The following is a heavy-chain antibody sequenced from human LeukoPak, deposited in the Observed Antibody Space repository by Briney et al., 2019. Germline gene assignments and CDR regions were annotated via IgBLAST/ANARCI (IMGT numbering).Heavy chain of an antibody. V-gene: IGHV3-74*01. CDR3: ARGPNSNWSGLDF. CDR2: ISPTGSTT. Sequence: GGALRLSCTASGFSFSGHWMHWARQLPGKGMVWVSRISPTGSTTSYADSVKGRFTVSRDNAKNTLYLQVNNLRAEDTAVYYCARGPNSNWSGLDFWGQGTLLTVSS. D-gene: IGHD6-6*01. J-gene: IGHJ4*02. CDR1: GFSFSGHW.